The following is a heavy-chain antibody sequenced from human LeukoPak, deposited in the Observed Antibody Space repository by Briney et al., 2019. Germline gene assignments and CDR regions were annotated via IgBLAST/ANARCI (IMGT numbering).Heavy chain of an antibody. CDR1: GFTFSSYA. V-gene: IGHV3-23*01. J-gene: IGHJ6*02. D-gene: IGHD2-15*01. Sequence: GGFLRLSCAASGFTFSSYAMSWARQAPGKGPQWVSAISCSGGITYYADSVKGRFAFSRDNSKNTLYLQMNSLRAEDTAVYYCAKGGYCSGGTCYPMDVWGQGTTVTVSS. CDR2: ISCSGGIT. CDR3: AKGGYCSGGTCYPMDV.